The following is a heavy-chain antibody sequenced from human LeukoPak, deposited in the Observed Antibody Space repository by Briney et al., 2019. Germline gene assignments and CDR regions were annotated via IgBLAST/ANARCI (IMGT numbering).Heavy chain of an antibody. V-gene: IGHV3-53*01. CDR1: GFTVSSNY. J-gene: IGHJ3*02. CDR3: ARESFPLYDYVWGSLRGGGAFDI. D-gene: IGHD3-16*01. Sequence: SGGSLRLSCAASGFTVSSNYMSWVRQAPGKGLEWVSVIYSGGSTYYADSVKGRFTISRDNSKNTLYLQMNSLRAEDTAVYYCARESFPLYDYVWGSLRGGGAFDIWGQGTMVTVSS. CDR2: IYSGGST.